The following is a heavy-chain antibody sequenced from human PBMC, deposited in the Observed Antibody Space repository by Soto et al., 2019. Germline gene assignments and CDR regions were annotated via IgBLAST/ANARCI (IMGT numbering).Heavy chain of an antibody. CDR2: IIPMVRMA. V-gene: IGHV1-69*02. CDR1: GDTFSFYT. J-gene: IGHJ4*02. CDR3: ATNYGSGSAPFDY. Sequence: QVQLVQSGAELKKPGSSVKVSCTASGDTFSFYTMNWVRQAPGQGPEWMGRIIPMVRMANYAQKFQGRVTXXXDXXTSTSHMELSSLRSEDTAVYYCATNYGSGSAPFDYWGQGTLVTVSS. D-gene: IGHD3-10*01.